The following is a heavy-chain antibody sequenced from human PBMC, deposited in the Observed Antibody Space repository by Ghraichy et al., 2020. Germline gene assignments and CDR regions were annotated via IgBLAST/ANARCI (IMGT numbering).Heavy chain of an antibody. CDR2: IRSKAYGGTT. J-gene: IGHJ4*02. CDR3: TRALHYYDSSGYYPPDY. CDR1: GFTFGDYA. D-gene: IGHD3-22*01. V-gene: IGHV3-49*03. Sequence: GESLNISCTASGFTFGDYAMSWFRQAPRKGLEWVGFIRSKAYGGTTEYAASVKGRFTISRDDSKSIAYLQMNSLKTEDTAVYYCTRALHYYDSSGYYPPDYWGQGTLVTVSS.